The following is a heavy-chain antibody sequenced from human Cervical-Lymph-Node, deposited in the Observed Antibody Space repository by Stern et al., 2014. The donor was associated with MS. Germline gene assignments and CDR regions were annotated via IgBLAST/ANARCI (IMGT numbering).Heavy chain of an antibody. Sequence: EVQLVESGGGLVQPGGSLRLSCAASGFTFSNYWMHWVRQAPGKGLVWVSRINSDASFTTYADSVKGRFPISRDNAKNTLFLQMNSLRAEDTAVYYCARDLGIPAASWWFDPWGQGTLVTVSS. D-gene: IGHD6-13*01. CDR2: INSDASFT. J-gene: IGHJ5*02. CDR1: GFTFSNYW. CDR3: ARDLGIPAASWWFDP. V-gene: IGHV3-74*01.